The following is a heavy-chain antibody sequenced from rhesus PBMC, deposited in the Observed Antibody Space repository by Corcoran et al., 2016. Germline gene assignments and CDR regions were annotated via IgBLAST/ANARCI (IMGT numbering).Heavy chain of an antibody. V-gene: IGHV1-111*02. CDR3: ATRSNVYGSDAFDF. J-gene: IGHJ3*01. CDR1: GYTFTDYY. Sequence: EVQLVQSGAEVKKPGASVKISCKASGYTFTDYYLHWVRKAPGKGLEWMGRVDPEDGEAKHAQKFQDRVTITTDTSTDTAYMELSSLRSEDTAVYYCATRSNVYGSDAFDFWGQGLRVTVSS. D-gene: IGHD1-44*02. CDR2: VDPEDGEA.